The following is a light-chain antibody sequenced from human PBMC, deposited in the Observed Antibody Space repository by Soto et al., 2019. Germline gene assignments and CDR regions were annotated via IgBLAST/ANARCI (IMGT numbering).Light chain of an antibody. V-gene: IGLV2-14*01. CDR3: SSYTSSSTSYV. CDR1: SSDVGGYNY. J-gene: IGLJ1*01. Sequence: QSALTQPASVSGSPGQSITISCTGTSSDVGGYNYVSWYQQHPGKAPKLMIYDVSNRPSGVSNRFSGSKSGNTASLTISGLQAEDEADYYCSSYTSSSTSYVFGTETKLPVL. CDR2: DVS.